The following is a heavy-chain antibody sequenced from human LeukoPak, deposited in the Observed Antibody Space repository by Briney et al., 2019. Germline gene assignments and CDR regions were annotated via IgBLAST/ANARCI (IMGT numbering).Heavy chain of an antibody. D-gene: IGHD1-1*01. V-gene: IGHV3-30-3*01. CDR1: GFTFSSYA. CDR2: ISYDGSNK. Sequence: GRSLRLSCAASGFTFSSYAMHWVRQAPGKGLEWVAVISYDGSNKYYADSVKGRFTISRDNSKNTLYLQMNSLRAEDTAVYYCARAPAYRSSYYFDYWGQGTLVTASS. CDR3: ARAPAYRSSYYFDY. J-gene: IGHJ4*02.